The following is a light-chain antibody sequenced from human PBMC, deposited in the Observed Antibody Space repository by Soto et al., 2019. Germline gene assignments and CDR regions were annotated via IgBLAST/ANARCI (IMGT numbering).Light chain of an antibody. Sequence: EIVLTQSPATLSLSPGERATLSCRASQTVRIYVAWYQQKGGQAPRLLISDASKRATGIPARFTGSGSGTDFTLSISSLEPEDFAVYYCQQRDAWPITFGQGTRLEIK. CDR3: QQRDAWPIT. CDR1: QTVRIY. V-gene: IGKV3-11*01. J-gene: IGKJ5*01. CDR2: DAS.